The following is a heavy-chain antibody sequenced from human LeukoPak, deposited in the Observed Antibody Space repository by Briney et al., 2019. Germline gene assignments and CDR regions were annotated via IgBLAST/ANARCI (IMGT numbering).Heavy chain of an antibody. Sequence: ASVKVSCKASGYTFTSYDINWVRQATGQGLEWMGWMNPNSGNTGYAQKFQGRVSMTRSTSISTAYMELSSLRSEHTAVYYCARGTAVGANDYWGQGTLVTVSS. D-gene: IGHD1-26*01. CDR2: MNPNSGNT. V-gene: IGHV1-8*01. CDR3: ARGTAVGANDY. CDR1: GYTFTSYD. J-gene: IGHJ4*02.